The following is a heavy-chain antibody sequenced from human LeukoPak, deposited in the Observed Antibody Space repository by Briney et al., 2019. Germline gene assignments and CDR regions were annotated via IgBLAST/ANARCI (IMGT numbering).Heavy chain of an antibody. J-gene: IGHJ3*02. CDR1: GASISGHY. Sequence: SETLSLTCTVSGASISGHYLTWLRQPPGKGLEWIGYISHIGSTNYNPSLKSRVTISVDTSKNQFSLKLTSVTAADTTVYYCARDRISINALDMWGQGTMVTVSS. CDR3: ARDRISINALDM. CDR2: ISHIGST. V-gene: IGHV4-59*11. D-gene: IGHD1-14*01.